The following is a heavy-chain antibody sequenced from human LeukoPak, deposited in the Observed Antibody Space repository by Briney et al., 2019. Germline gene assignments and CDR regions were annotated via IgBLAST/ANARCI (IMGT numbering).Heavy chain of an antibody. CDR1: GFTFSSYS. D-gene: IGHD3-16*01. Sequence: GGSLRLSCAASGFTFSSYSMNWVRQAPGKGLEWVSSISSSSNYIYYADSVKGRFTISRDNAKNSLNLQMNSLRAEDTAVYYCARVPGGYYYYMDAWGKGTTVTISS. CDR2: ISSSSNYI. J-gene: IGHJ6*03. CDR3: ARVPGGYYYYMDA. V-gene: IGHV3-21*01.